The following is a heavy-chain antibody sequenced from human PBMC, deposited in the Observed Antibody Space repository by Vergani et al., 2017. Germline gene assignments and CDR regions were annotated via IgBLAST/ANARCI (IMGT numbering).Heavy chain of an antibody. CDR1: GFTFSSYA. CDR3: AKVQGYSYGLVSGAFDI. V-gene: IGHV3-23*01. Sequence: EVQLLESGGGLVQPGGSLRLSCAASGFTFSSYAMSWVRQAPGKGLEWVSAISGSGGSTDYADSVKGRFTISRDNSKTTLYLQMNSLRAEDTAVYYCAKVQGYSYGLVSGAFDIWGQGTMVTVSS. J-gene: IGHJ3*02. D-gene: IGHD5-18*01. CDR2: ISGSGGST.